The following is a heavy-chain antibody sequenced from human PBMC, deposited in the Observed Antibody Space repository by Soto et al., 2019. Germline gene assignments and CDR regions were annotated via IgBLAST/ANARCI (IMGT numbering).Heavy chain of an antibody. J-gene: IGHJ4*02. D-gene: IGHD4-17*01. CDR3: ARATVTRVDY. Sequence: QLQLQESGSGLVKPSQTLSLTCAVSGGSISSGGYSWSWIRQPPGKGLEWIGYIYHSGSTYYNPSPXSXVXIXXDRSKNQFSLKLSSVTAADTAVYYCARATVTRVDYWGQGTLVTVSS. V-gene: IGHV4-30-2*01. CDR1: GGSISSGGYS. CDR2: IYHSGST.